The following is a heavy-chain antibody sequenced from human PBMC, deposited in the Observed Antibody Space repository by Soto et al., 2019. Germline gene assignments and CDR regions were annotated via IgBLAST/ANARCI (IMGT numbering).Heavy chain of an antibody. CDR3: AILRVIRGVIPSHFGL. CDR1: GGTFNSYG. CDR2: IIPLYGTV. D-gene: IGHD3-10*01. V-gene: IGHV1-69*06. Sequence: QAHLAQSGAELKKPASSVTVSCKASGGTFNSYGSSWVRRAPGQGLDWMGVIIPLYGTVNYAQKSQGRVSLTSDKSTSTAYMDLNSRRTDDTAVYYCAILRVIRGVIPSHFGLWGQGTLVTVSS. J-gene: IGHJ4*02.